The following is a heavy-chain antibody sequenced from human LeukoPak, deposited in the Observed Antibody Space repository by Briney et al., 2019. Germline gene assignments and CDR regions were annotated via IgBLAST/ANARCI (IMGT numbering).Heavy chain of an antibody. CDR1: GGTFSSYA. CDR2: IIPIFGTA. D-gene: IGHD6-13*01. V-gene: IGHV1-69*05. CDR3: ARGEYSSSWDHYYFDY. J-gene: IGHJ4*02. Sequence: ASVKVSCKASGGTFSSYAISWVRQAPGQGLEWMGGIIPIFGTANYAQKFQGRVTITRDTSASTAYMELSSLRSDDTAVYYCARGEYSSSWDHYYFDYWGQGTLVTVSS.